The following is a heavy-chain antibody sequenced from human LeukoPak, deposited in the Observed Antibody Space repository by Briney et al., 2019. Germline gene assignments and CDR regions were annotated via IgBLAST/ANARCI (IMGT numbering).Heavy chain of an antibody. CDR3: AKGEIRDSSGYYDS. D-gene: IGHD3-22*01. Sequence: GGSLRLSCVASGFTFSSYGMHWVRQAPGKGLEWVAFIRYDGSTKDYADSVKGRFTMSRDNPKNTLYLQMNSLRVEDTAVYYCAKGEIRDSSGYYDSWGQGTLVTVSS. J-gene: IGHJ4*02. V-gene: IGHV3-30*02. CDR1: GFTFSSYG. CDR2: IRYDGSTK.